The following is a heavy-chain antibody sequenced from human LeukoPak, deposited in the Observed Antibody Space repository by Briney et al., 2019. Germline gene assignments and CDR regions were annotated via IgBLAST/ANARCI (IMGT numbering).Heavy chain of an antibody. CDR2: IYYSGST. D-gene: IGHD6-19*01. V-gene: IGHV4-59*08. CDR1: GGSMSPYH. J-gene: IGHJ4*02. CDR3: ARAVSGRFDY. Sequence: SETLSLTCTVSGGSMSPYHWGWIRQPPGKGLEWTGYIYYSGSTNYNPSLNSRVTISVDTSKNQFSLRLSSVTAADTANYYCARAVSGRFDYWGQGTLVTVSS.